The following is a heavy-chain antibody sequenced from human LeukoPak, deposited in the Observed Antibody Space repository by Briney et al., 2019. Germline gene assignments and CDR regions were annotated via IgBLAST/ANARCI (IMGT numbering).Heavy chain of an antibody. D-gene: IGHD4-17*01. CDR2: ISYIGST. CDR1: GGSFSSHY. CDR3: ARDPTSVTKGLDI. Sequence: SETLSLTCTVSGGSFSSHYWSWIRQPPGKGLEWIGYISYIGSTNYNPSLKSRVTISVDTSKNQFSLKLSSVTAADTAVYYCARDPTSVTKGLDIWGQGTMVTVSS. V-gene: IGHV4-59*11. J-gene: IGHJ3*02.